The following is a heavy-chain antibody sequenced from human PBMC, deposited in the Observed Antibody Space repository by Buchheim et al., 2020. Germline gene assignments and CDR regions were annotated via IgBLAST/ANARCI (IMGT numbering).Heavy chain of an antibody. Sequence: QVQLVESGGGVVQPGRSLRLSCAASGFTFSSYGMHWVRQAPGKGLEWVAVIWYDGSNKYYADSVKGRFTISRDNSKKTLYLQMNSLRAEDTAVYYCARDLDYSGIYFLGYMDVWGKGTT. CDR2: IWYDGSNK. CDR3: ARDLDYSGIYFLGYMDV. J-gene: IGHJ6*03. CDR1: GFTFSSYG. D-gene: IGHD1-26*01. V-gene: IGHV3-33*01.